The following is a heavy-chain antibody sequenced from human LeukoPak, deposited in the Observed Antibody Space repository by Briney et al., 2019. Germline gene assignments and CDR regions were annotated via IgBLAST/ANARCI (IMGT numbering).Heavy chain of an antibody. CDR2: ISSSSSTI. CDR1: GFTFSSYS. V-gene: IGHV3-48*01. J-gene: IGHJ4*02. D-gene: IGHD7-27*01. CDR3: ARDTPNWGFRSSMDY. Sequence: GGSLRLSCAASGFTFSSYSMNWVRQAPGKGLEWVSYISSSSSTIYYADSVKGRFTISRDNAKNSLYLQMNSLRAEDTAVYYCARDTPNWGFRSSMDYWGQGTLVTVSS.